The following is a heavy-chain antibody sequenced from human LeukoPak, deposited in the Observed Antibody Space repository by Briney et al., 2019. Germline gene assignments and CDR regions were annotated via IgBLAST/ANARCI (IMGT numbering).Heavy chain of an antibody. CDR3: ATSFDSSGNN. CDR2: IRQDGNAK. Sequence: GALRLSCTASGFAFSDFWMSWVRQAPGKGLEWVANIRQDGNAKYYVPSVRGRFTISRDNTKNSVYLQMNSLIAEDTALYYCATSFDSSGNNWGQGTLVTVSS. V-gene: IGHV3-7*01. J-gene: IGHJ4*02. CDR1: GFAFSDFW. D-gene: IGHD3-22*01.